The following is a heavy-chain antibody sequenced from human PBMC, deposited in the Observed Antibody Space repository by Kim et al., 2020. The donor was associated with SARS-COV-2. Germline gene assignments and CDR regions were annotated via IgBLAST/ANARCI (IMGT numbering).Heavy chain of an antibody. CDR3: AGGGLDTAMVTVFDC. Sequence: PSLKSRVTISVDTSKNQFSLKLRAVTAENTSVYYCAGGGLDTAMVTVFDCWGQGTLITVSS. V-gene: IGHV4-31*02. D-gene: IGHD5-18*01. J-gene: IGHJ4*02.